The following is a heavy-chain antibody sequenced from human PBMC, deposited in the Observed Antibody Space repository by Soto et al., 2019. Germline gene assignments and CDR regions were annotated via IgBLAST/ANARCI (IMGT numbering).Heavy chain of an antibody. Sequence: PGGSLRLSCAASGFTFSSYSVNWVRQAPGKGLEWVSSISSSSSYIYYADSVKGRFTISRDNAKNSLYLQMNSLRAEDTAVYYCARVPETALGWLQGYGMDVWGQGTTVTVSS. V-gene: IGHV3-21*01. CDR1: GFTFSSYS. CDR3: ARVPETALGWLQGYGMDV. J-gene: IGHJ6*02. D-gene: IGHD5-12*01. CDR2: ISSSSSYI.